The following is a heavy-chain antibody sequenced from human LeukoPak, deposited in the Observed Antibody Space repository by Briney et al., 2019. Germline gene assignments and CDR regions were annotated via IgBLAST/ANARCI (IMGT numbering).Heavy chain of an antibody. D-gene: IGHD2-15*01. CDR3: AKDRGGYCSGGSCQGAFHY. CDR2: ISGSGGTT. V-gene: IGHV3-23*01. CDR1: GFIFSTYD. J-gene: IGHJ4*02. Sequence: GGSLRLSCAASGFIFSTYDMSWVRQAPGKGLEWGSGISGSGGTTYDADSVKGRFTISRDNSKNTLYLQVNSLRAEDTAVYYCAKDRGGYCSGGSCQGAFHYWGQGTLVTVSS.